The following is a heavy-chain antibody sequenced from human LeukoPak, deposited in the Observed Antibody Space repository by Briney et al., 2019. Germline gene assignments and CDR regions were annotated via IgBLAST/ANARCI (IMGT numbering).Heavy chain of an antibody. CDR1: GFTFSSYA. J-gene: IGHJ5*02. CDR2: ISGSGGST. CDR3: AKDPPDFWSGYAFDP. V-gene: IGHV3-23*01. Sequence: GGSLRLSCAASGFTFSSYAMSWVRQAPGKGLEWVSVISGSGGSTYYADFVKGRFTISRDNSKNTLYLQMNSLRAEDTAVYYCAKDPPDFWSGYAFDPWGQGTLVTVSS. D-gene: IGHD3-3*01.